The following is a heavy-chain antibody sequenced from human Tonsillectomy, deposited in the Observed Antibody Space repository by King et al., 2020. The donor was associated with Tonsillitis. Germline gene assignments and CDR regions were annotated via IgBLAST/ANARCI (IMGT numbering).Heavy chain of an antibody. Sequence: VQLVESGGGLVKPGGSLRLSCAASGFTFSTAWMSWVRQAPGEGLEWVGRIKSKTDGGTTDYAAPVKGRFSISSDDSKNTLFLQMNSLKTEDTAVYYCITGTTRYWGQGTLVTVSS. CDR1: GFTFSTAW. D-gene: IGHD1-7*01. J-gene: IGHJ4*02. CDR3: ITGTTRY. CDR2: IKSKTDGGTT. V-gene: IGHV3-15*01.